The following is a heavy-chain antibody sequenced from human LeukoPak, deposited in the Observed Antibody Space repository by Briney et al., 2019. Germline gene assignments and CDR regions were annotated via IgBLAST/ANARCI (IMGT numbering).Heavy chain of an antibody. CDR1: GLRISDYY. CDR3: AKDSSSSLLGSFLDY. J-gene: IGHJ4*02. CDR2: ISGSGGST. V-gene: IGHV3-23*01. D-gene: IGHD6-6*01. Sequence: GGSLRLSCEASGLRISDYYMSWVRQAPGKGLEWVSAISGSGGSTYYADSVKGRFTISRDNAKNSLYLQMNSLRAEDMALYYCAKDSSSSLLGSFLDYWGQGTLVTVSS.